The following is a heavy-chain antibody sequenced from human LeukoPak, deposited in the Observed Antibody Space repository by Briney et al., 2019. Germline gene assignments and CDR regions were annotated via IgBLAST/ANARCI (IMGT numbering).Heavy chain of an antibody. Sequence: PGGSLRLSCAASGFTFSSYAMSWVRQAPGKGLEWVSAISGSGGSTYYADSVKGRFTISRDNSKNTLYLQMNGLGAEDAAVYYCAKDREGYYDNWGQGTQVTVSS. V-gene: IGHV3-23*01. CDR2: ISGSGGST. CDR1: GFTFSSYA. CDR3: AKDREGYYDN. J-gene: IGHJ4*02.